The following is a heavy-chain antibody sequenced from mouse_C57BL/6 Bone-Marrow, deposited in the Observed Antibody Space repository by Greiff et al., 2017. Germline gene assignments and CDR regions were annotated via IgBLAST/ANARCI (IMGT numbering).Heavy chain of an antibody. V-gene: IGHV14-1*01. CDR1: GFNIKDYY. D-gene: IGHD2-1*01. CDR2: IDPEDGDT. J-gene: IGHJ2*01. CDR3: TTGIYYGNYAGLDY. Sequence: EVKLQQSGAELVRPGASVKLSCTASGFNIKDYYMHWVKQRPEQGLEWIGRIDPEDGDTEYAPKFQGKATMTADTSSNTAYLQLSSLTSEDTAVYYCTTGIYYGNYAGLDYWGQGTTLTVSS.